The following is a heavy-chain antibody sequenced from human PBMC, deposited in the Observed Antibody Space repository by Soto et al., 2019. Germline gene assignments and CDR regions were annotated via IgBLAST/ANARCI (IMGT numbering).Heavy chain of an antibody. CDR2: IYYSGST. D-gene: IGHD1-26*01. CDR3: ARSKLVGATTWFDP. V-gene: IGHV4-31*03. Sequence: SETLSLTCTVSGGSISSGGYYWSWIRQHPGKGLEWIGCIYYSGSTYYNPSLKSRVTISVDTSKNQFSLKLSSVTAADTAVYYCARSKLVGATTWFDPWGQGTLVTVSS. CDR1: GGSISSGGYY. J-gene: IGHJ5*02.